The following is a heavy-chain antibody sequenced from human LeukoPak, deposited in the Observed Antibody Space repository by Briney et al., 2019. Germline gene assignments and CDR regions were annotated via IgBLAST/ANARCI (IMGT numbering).Heavy chain of an antibody. J-gene: IGHJ4*02. Sequence: GASVKVSCKASGGTFSSYAISWVRQAPGQGLEWMGGIIPIFGTANYAQKFQGRVTITTDESTSTAYMELSSLRSEDTAVYYCAREGSVVVPAAPHDYWGQGTLVTVSS. V-gene: IGHV1-69*05. D-gene: IGHD2-2*01. CDR3: AREGSVVVPAAPHDY. CDR1: GGTFSSYA. CDR2: IIPIFGTA.